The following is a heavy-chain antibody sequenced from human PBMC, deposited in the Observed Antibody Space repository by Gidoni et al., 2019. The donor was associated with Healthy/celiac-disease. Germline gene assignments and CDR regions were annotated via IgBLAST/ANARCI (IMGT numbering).Heavy chain of an antibody. CDR1: GASISSGGYY. Sequence: QVQLQESGPGLVKPSQTPSLTCTVSGASISSGGYYWSWICQHPGKGLEWIGYIYYSGSTYYNPSLKSRVTISVDTSKNQFSLKLSSVTAADTAVYYCASEHLEGGAFDIWGQGTMVTVSS. D-gene: IGHD3-3*01. CDR3: ASEHLEGGAFDI. CDR2: IYYSGST. V-gene: IGHV4-31*03. J-gene: IGHJ3*02.